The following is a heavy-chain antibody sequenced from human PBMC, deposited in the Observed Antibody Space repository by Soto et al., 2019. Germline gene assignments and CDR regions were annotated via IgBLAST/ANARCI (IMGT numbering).Heavy chain of an antibody. V-gene: IGHV4-59*12. CDR2: VYYTGNT. Sequence: PSETLSLTCTVSGGSISTSSWNWIRQAPGKGLEWIGCVYYTGNTNYNPSLKSRVTMSVDTSKNQFSLKLTSVTAADTAADYCAREKITGLFDYWAQRTLVTVS. J-gene: IGHJ4*02. CDR1: GGSISTSS. CDR3: AREKITGLFDY. D-gene: IGHD2-8*02.